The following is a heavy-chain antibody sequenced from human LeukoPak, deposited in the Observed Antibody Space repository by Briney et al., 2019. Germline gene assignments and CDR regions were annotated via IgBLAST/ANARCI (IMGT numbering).Heavy chain of an antibody. J-gene: IGHJ3*02. CDR1: GGSISSYY. CDR3: ARLWKGYCSSTSCYDASDI. V-gene: IGHV4-59*08. Sequence: PSETLSLTCTVSGGSISSYYWSWIRQPPGKGLEWIGYIYYSGSTNYNPSLKSRVTISVDTSKNQFSLKLSSVTAADTAVYYCARLWKGYCSSTSCYDASDIWGQGTMVTVSS. CDR2: IYYSGST. D-gene: IGHD2-2*01.